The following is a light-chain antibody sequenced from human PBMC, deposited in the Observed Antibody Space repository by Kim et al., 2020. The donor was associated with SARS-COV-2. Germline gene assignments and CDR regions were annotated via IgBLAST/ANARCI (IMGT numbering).Light chain of an antibody. Sequence: APGKTASITCGGDNIGSKSVHWYQQKPGQAPVLVIYYDSDRPSGIPERFSGTTSGNTATLTISRVEAGDAADYYCQVWDSSGDHPLFGGGTQLTVL. CDR1: NIGSKS. CDR3: QVWDSSGDHPL. CDR2: YDS. V-gene: IGLV3-21*04. J-gene: IGLJ3*02.